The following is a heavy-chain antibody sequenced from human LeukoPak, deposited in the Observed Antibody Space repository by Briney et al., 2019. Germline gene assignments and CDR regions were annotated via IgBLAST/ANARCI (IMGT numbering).Heavy chain of an antibody. Sequence: PGGSLRLSCAASGFTFDDYGLSWVRQVPGKGLEWVSGLNWNGASTGYADSVKGRFTISRDIYKNTLFLQMGSLRAEDMAVYYCARNRGYYSPEAAFDIWGQGTMVTVSS. CDR2: LNWNGAST. D-gene: IGHD5-18*01. J-gene: IGHJ3*02. CDR3: ARNRGYYSPEAAFDI. V-gene: IGHV3-20*04. CDR1: GFTFDDYG.